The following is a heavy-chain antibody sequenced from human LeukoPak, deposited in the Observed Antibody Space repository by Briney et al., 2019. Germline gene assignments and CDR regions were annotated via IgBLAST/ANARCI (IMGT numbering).Heavy chain of an antibody. CDR2: IYPGDSDP. CDR3: ARQYGRPFDY. Sequence: PGESLQISCKGSGYNFANSWIGGVRQLPGKGVEWMGIIYPGDSDPTYSPSFQGQVSISVDKSVSTTYLQWSSLKVSDTAMYYCARQYGRPFDYWGQGTLVTVSS. V-gene: IGHV5-51*01. J-gene: IGHJ4*02. CDR1: GYNFANSW. D-gene: IGHD4-17*01.